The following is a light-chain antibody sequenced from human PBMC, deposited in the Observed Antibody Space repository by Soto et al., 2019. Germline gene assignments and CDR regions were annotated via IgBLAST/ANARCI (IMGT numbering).Light chain of an antibody. J-gene: IGKJ1*01. CDR3: QQSYSSPPT. CDR2: DAS. CDR1: QNIDTY. V-gene: IGKV1-39*01. Sequence: DIQRTQSPPALSACVGDRVTITCRASQNIDTYLNWYQQKPGKAPELLIHDASSLQSGVPSRFSGSGSGADFTLTIGSLQPEDFAVYYCQQSYSSPPTFGQGTKVDIK.